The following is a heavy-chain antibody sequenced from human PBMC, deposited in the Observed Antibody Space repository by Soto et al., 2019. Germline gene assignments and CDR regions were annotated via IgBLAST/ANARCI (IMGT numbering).Heavy chain of an antibody. D-gene: IGHD3-16*02. CDR3: AVTYFDYNWGYYRYS. J-gene: IGHJ5*02. CDR2: MNRNSGDT. Sequence: GSVKVSFKTSGYPFTTYDIHLDRQASGQGLEWMGSMNRNSGDTAYAQKLQDRVTMTRDTSISTAHMELSSLRSEDTATYYCAVTYFDYNWGYYRYSWGQGTPVTGSS. CDR1: GYPFTTYD. V-gene: IGHV1-8*02.